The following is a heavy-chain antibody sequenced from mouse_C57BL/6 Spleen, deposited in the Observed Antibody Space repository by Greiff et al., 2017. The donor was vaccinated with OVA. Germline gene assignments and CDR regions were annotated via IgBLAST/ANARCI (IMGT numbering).Heavy chain of an antibody. J-gene: IGHJ4*01. CDR1: GYTFTDYN. Sequence: VQLQQSGPELVKPGASVKMSCKASGYTFTDYNMHWVKQSHGKSLEWIGYINPNNGGTSYNQKFKGKAPLTVNKSSSTANMELRSLTSEDSAVYYCARNYDYQGYAMDYWGQGTSVTVSS. CDR2: INPNNGGT. D-gene: IGHD2-4*01. V-gene: IGHV1-22*01. CDR3: ARNYDYQGYAMDY.